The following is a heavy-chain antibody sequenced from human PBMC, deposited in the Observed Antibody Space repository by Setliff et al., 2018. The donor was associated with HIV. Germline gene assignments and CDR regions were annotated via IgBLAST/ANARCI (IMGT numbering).Heavy chain of an antibody. CDR3: TKGHYTTLG. Sequence: GGSLRLSCAASGFTFSNFWMHWVRQAPGKGLEWVASVSPDGSRNHCVGSVKGRFTISKDNARNSLYLQMDSLRVEDTAVYYCTKGHYTTLGWGQGTLVTVSS. CDR2: VSPDGSRN. D-gene: IGHD2-2*02. CDR1: GFTFSNFW. V-gene: IGHV3-7*01. J-gene: IGHJ4*02.